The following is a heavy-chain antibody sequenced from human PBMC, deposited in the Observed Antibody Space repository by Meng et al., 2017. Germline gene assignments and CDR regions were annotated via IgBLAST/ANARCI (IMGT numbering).Heavy chain of an antibody. CDR3: ARGPDTAMGIDY. CDR1: GFTFSSYS. Sequence: EVQVVESGGGRVKAGGSLRLSCAASGFTFSSYSMNWVRQAPGKGLEWVSSISSSSSYIYYADSVKGRFTISRDNSKNTLYLQMNSLRAEDTAVYYCARGPDTAMGIDYWGQGTLVTVSS. J-gene: IGHJ4*02. CDR2: ISSSSSYI. D-gene: IGHD5-18*01. V-gene: IGHV3-21*01.